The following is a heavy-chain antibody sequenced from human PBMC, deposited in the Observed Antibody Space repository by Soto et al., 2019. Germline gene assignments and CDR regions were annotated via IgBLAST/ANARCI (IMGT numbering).Heavy chain of an antibody. J-gene: IGHJ4*02. CDR2: IYYSGST. Sequence: PSETLSLTCTVSGGSVSSGSYCWSWIRQPPGKGLEWIGYIYYSGSTNYNPSLKSRVTISVDTSKNQFSLKLSSVTAADTAVYYCARAPYGDYVDYWGQGTLVTVSS. CDR1: GGSVSSGSYC. V-gene: IGHV4-61*01. D-gene: IGHD4-17*01. CDR3: ARAPYGDYVDY.